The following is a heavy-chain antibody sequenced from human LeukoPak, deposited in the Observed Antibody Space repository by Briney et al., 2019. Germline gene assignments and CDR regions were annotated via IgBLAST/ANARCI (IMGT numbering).Heavy chain of an antibody. V-gene: IGHV4-31*03. Sequence: SETLSLTCTVSGGSISSGGYYWSWIRQHPEKGLEWIGYLYSVGSTYYNPSLKSRVTISVDTSKNQFSLKLSSVTAADTAVYYCARARLERPPRAFDIWGQGT. J-gene: IGHJ3*02. CDR3: ARARLERPPRAFDI. D-gene: IGHD1-1*01. CDR2: LYSVGST. CDR1: GGSISSGGYY.